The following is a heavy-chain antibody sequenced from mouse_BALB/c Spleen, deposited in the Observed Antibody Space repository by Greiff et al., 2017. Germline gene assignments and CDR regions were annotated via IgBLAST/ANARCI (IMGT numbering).Heavy chain of an antibody. J-gene: IGHJ1*01. V-gene: IGHV5-17*02. D-gene: IGHD2-3*01. CDR3: ARTLMTSYWYFDV. CDR2: ISSGSSTI. CDR1: GFTFSSFG. Sequence: EVQLVESGGGLVQPGGSRKLSCAASGFTFSSFGMHWVRQAPEKGLEWVAYISSGSSTIYYADTVKGRFTISRDNPKNTLFLQMSSLRSEDTAMYYFARTLMTSYWYFDVWGAGTTVTVSS.